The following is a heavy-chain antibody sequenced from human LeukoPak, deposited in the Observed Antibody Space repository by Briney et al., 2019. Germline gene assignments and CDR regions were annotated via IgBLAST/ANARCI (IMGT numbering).Heavy chain of an antibody. Sequence: SETLSLTCTVSGGSFTGISNYWTWLRQPPGKELEWIGKIYKTRHADYNPSLNSRVTLSVDTTNNQFSLRLTSVTAANTAVYYCARGLHYVDVWGKGITVSVSS. D-gene: IGHD3-10*01. CDR1: GGSFTGISNY. J-gene: IGHJ6*04. V-gene: IGHV4-39*02. CDR2: IYKTRHA. CDR3: ARGLHYVDV.